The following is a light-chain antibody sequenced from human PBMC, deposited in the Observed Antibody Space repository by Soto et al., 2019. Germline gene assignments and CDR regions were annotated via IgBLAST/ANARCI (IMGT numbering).Light chain of an antibody. Sequence: EIVMTQSPATLSVSPGERATLSCRASQRGSSNLAWYQQKPGQAPRLLIYGASTRATGIPARFSGSGSGTEFTLTISSLQYEDFEVYYCQQSNNWPFTFGPGNKGDIK. CDR2: GAS. J-gene: IGKJ3*01. CDR3: QQSNNWPFT. V-gene: IGKV3-15*01. CDR1: QRGSSN.